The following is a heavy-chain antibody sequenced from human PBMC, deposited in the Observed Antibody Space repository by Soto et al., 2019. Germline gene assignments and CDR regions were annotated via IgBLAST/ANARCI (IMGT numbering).Heavy chain of an antibody. D-gene: IGHD2-15*01. V-gene: IGHV3-23*01. Sequence: GGSLRLSCAVSGFTFSKYAMAWVRQGPAKGLEWFSAIHGGGSDPYYADSVKGRFTISRDNSNNMLYLQMNSLRFEDTAVYFCAWDDFLFDGGPCYGIPSHSWGKAPTVTV. J-gene: IGHJ6*03. CDR1: GFTFSKYA. CDR2: IHGGGSDP. CDR3: AWDDFLFDGGPCYGIPSHS.